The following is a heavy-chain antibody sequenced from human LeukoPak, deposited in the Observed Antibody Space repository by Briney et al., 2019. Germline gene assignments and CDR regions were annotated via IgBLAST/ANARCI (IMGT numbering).Heavy chain of an antibody. CDR2: ISGSGGST. CDR1: GFTFSSYA. D-gene: IGHD2-15*01. V-gene: IGHV3-23*01. CDR3: AKAGGGYCSGGSCYRYYFDY. Sequence: PGGSLRLSCAASGFTFSSYAMSWVRQAPGKGLEWVSAISGSGGSTYYADSVKGRFTISRDNSKNTLYLQMNSLRAEDTAVYYCAKAGGGYCSGGSCYRYYFDYWGQGTLATVSS. J-gene: IGHJ4*02.